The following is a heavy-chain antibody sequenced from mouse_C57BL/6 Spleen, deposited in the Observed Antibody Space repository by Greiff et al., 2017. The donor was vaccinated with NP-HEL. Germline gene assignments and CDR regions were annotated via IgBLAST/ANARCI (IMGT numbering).Heavy chain of an antibody. Sequence: QVQLQQPGAELVMPGASVKLSCKASGYTFTSYWMHWVKQRPGQGLEWIGEIDPSDSYTNYNQKFKGESTLTVDKSSSTAYMQFSSLTSEDSAVYYCARGVFAYWGKGTLGTVSA. J-gene: IGHJ3*01. V-gene: IGHV1-69*01. CDR2: IDPSDSYT. CDR3: ARGVFAY. CDR1: GYTFTSYW.